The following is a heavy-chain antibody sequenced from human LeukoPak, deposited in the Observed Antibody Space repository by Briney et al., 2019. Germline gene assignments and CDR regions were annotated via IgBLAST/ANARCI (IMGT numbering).Heavy chain of an antibody. CDR3: ARRQWLGFNMAFDI. Sequence: PSETLSLTCDVSGGSVTSTNWWTWVRQPPGKGLEWIGEVHLDGRTNYNPSLKSRVTISVDTSKNQFSLKLSSVTAADTAVYYCARRQWLGFNMAFDIWGQGTMVTVSS. CDR2: VHLDGRT. D-gene: IGHD6-19*01. V-gene: IGHV4-4*02. CDR1: GGSVTSTNW. J-gene: IGHJ3*02.